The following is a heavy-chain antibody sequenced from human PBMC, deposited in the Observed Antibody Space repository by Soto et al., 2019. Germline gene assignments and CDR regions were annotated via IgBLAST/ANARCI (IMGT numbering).Heavy chain of an antibody. J-gene: IGHJ5*02. D-gene: IGHD3-10*01. CDR3: ARDRHMRWFGEIDWFDP. CDR1: GGTFSSYA. CDR2: IIPIFGTA. V-gene: IGHV1-69*13. Sequence: SVKVSCKASGGTFSSYAISWVRQAPGQGLEWMGGIIPIFGTANYAQKFQGRVTITADESTSTAYMELSSLRSEDTAVYYCARDRHMRWFGEIDWFDPWGQGTLVTVSS.